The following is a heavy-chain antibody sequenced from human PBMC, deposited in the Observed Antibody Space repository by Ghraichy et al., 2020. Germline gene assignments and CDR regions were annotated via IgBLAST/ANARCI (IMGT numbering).Heavy chain of an antibody. CDR2: INSDGGST. D-gene: IGHD2-21*01. V-gene: IGHV3-74*01. CDR3: ARVYCGGDCYVYYYYGMDV. J-gene: IGHJ6*02. Sequence: GGSLRLSCAASGFTFSSYWMHWVRQAPGKGLVWVSRINSDGGSTSYADSVKGRFTISRDNAKNTLYLQMNSLRAEDTAVYYCARVYCGGDCYVYYYYGMDVWGQGTTVTVSS. CDR1: GFTFSSYW.